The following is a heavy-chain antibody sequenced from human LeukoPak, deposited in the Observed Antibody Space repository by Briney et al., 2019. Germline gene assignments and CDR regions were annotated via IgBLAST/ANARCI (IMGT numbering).Heavy chain of an antibody. CDR3: ARGTGVRYCSNGVCYTSDY. J-gene: IGHJ4*02. D-gene: IGHD2-8*01. Sequence: GESLKISCKGSGYSFTSYWIGWVRQMPGKGLEWMGIIYPGDSDTRYSPSFQGQVTISADKSISTAYLQWSSLKASDTAMYYCARGTGVRYCSNGVCYTSDYWGQGTLVTVSS. V-gene: IGHV5-51*01. CDR2: IYPGDSDT. CDR1: GYSFTSYW.